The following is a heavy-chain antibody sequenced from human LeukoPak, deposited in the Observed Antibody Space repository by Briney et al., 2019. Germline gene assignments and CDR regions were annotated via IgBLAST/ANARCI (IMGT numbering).Heavy chain of an antibody. Sequence: PGGSLRLSCAASGFTFSTYSLNWVRQAPGKGLEWVASISESSTYKYYADSVQGRFIISRDNAKNSLYLQMNSLRAEDTALYYCAKAGRQQLVLDWGQGTLVTVSS. D-gene: IGHD6-13*01. V-gene: IGHV3-21*04. CDR3: AKAGRQQLVLD. CDR1: GFTFSTYS. CDR2: ISESSTYK. J-gene: IGHJ4*02.